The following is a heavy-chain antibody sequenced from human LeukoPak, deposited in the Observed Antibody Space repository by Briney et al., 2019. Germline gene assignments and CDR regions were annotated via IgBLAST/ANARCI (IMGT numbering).Heavy chain of an antibody. CDR3: MGWGLLEC. Sequence: GGSVKVSFKASGYTFSPGFLERVRPAPGQGLEWMGWISPNSGNTKYAQNVQGRVSMTRDTYNSTAYMELSRLRYDDTAVYYCMGWGLLECWGQGTLVTVSS. D-gene: IGHD3-10*01. J-gene: IGHJ4*02. V-gene: IGHV1-2*02. CDR1: GYTFSPGF. CDR2: ISPNSGNT.